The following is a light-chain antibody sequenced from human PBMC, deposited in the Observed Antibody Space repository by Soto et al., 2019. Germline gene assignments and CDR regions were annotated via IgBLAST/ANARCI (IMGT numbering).Light chain of an antibody. Sequence: IVLTRSPGTLSLSPGESATLSCRVSKSVSNNYLAWYQQKPGQAPRLLIYGASNRATGIPDRFSGSGSGTDFTLTISRLEPEDFAVYYCQQYGSSPRTFGQGTKVDI. CDR3: QQYGSSPRT. V-gene: IGKV3-20*01. J-gene: IGKJ1*01. CDR1: KSVSNNY. CDR2: GAS.